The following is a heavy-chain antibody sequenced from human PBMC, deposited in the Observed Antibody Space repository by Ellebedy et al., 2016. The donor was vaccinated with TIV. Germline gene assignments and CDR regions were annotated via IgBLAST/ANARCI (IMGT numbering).Heavy chain of an antibody. D-gene: IGHD3-22*01. V-gene: IGHV4-4*07. CDR2: IYTSGST. CDR1: GGSISSYY. Sequence: MPSETLSLTCTVSGGSISSYYWSWSRQRAGKGLEGIGRIYTSGSTNYNPSLKSRVTMSVDTSKNQFSLKLSSVTAADTAVYYCAREFYDSSGYHQYWGQGTLVTVSS. CDR3: AREFYDSSGYHQY. J-gene: IGHJ4*02.